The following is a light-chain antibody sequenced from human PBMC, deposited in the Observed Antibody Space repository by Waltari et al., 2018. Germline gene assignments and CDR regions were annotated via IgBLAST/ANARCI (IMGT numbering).Light chain of an antibody. Sequence: QSALTQPRSVSGSPGQSVTISCTGTSSDVGGHDYVTWYQQYTGKGPKLMFYDVSKRPSGVPYRFSASKSGNTASLTISGLQPEDEADYYCCAYAGSYFMVFGGGTRLTVL. CDR3: CAYAGSYFMV. J-gene: IGLJ3*02. CDR1: SSDVGGHDY. V-gene: IGLV2-11*01. CDR2: DVS.